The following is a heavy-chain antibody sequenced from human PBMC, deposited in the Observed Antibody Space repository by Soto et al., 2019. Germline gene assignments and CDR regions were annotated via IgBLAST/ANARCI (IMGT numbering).Heavy chain of an antibody. J-gene: IGHJ1*01. CDR2: IYYSGST. D-gene: IGHD6-19*01. V-gene: IGHV4-61*01. CDR1: GGSIISCYYY. CDR3: VSIAVAGRFQH. Sequence: SETLSLTCTVSGGSIISCYYYWSLIRQPPGKGLEWIGYIYYSGSTNYNPSLKSRVTISVDTSKNQFSLKLSSVTAADTAVYYCVSIAVAGRFQHWGQGTLVTVSS.